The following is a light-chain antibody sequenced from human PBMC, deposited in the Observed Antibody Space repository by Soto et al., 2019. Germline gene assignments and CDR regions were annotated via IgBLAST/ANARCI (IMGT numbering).Light chain of an antibody. CDR1: QTVSNNY. J-gene: IGKJ1*01. Sequence: EIVMTQSPATVSVSPGERASSACRASQTVSNNYLAWCQQKPGQAPRLLIYGASNRATGIPDRFSGSGSGTDFTLTISRLETEDFAVYYCQQYGSSGTFGQGTKVDIK. V-gene: IGKV3-20*01. CDR3: QQYGSSGT. CDR2: GAS.